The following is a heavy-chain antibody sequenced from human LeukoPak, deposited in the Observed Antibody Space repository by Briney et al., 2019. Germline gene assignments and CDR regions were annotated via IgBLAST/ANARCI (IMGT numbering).Heavy chain of an antibody. Sequence: ASVKVSCKASGYTFTGYYMHWVRQAPGQGLEWMGRINPNSGGTNYAQKFQGRVTMTRDTSISTAYMELSRLRSDDTAVYYCARFSYDFWSGLPDYWGQGTLVTVSS. V-gene: IGHV1-2*06. CDR1: GYTFTGYY. D-gene: IGHD3-3*01. CDR2: INPNSGGT. CDR3: ARFSYDFWSGLPDY. J-gene: IGHJ4*02.